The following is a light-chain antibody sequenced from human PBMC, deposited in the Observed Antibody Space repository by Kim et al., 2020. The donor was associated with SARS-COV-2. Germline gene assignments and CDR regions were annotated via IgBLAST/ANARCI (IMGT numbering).Light chain of an antibody. CDR3: QTWGTGMV. J-gene: IGLJ2*01. CDR1: SGHSSYA. CDR2: LNSDGSH. V-gene: IGLV4-69*01. Sequence: GASVKLTCTLSSGHSSYAIAWHQQQPEKGPRYLMKLNSDGSHSKGDGIPDRFSGSSSGAERYLTISSLQSEDEADYYCQTWGTGMVFGGGTADRP.